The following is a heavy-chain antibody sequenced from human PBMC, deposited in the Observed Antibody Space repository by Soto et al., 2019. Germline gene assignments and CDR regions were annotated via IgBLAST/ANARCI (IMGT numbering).Heavy chain of an antibody. V-gene: IGHV4-39*01. J-gene: IGHJ3*02. CDR3: ARHQGYGSGGSCYPDAFDI. CDR1: GGSISSSSYY. D-gene: IGHD2-15*01. CDR2: IYYSGST. Sequence: QLQLQESGPGLVKPSETLSLTCTVSGGSISSSSYYWGWIRQPPGKGLEWIGSIYYSGSTYYNPSLNSRVAISVDTSKNQFSLKLSAVTAADTAVYYCARHQGYGSGGSCYPDAFDIWGQGTMVTVSS.